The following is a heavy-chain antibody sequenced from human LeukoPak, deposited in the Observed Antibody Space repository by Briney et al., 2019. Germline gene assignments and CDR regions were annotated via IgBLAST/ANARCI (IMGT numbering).Heavy chain of an antibody. V-gene: IGHV3-21*01. Sequence: GGSLRLSCAASGFTFSSYSMNWVRQAPGKGLEWVSSISSSSSYIYYADSVKGRFTISRDNAKNSLYLQMNSLRAEDTAVYYCARIITIFGVVIIRYYGMDVWGQGTTVTVSS. CDR2: ISSSSSYI. CDR1: GFTFSSYS. D-gene: IGHD3-3*01. J-gene: IGHJ6*02. CDR3: ARIITIFGVVIIRYYGMDV.